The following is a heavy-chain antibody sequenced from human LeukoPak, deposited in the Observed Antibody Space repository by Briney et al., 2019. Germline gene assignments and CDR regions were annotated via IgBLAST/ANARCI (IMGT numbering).Heavy chain of an antibody. CDR1: GYSFTSYW. CDR2: IYPGDSET. CDR3: ARGYCTNGVCYPWGYFDY. Sequence: GESLKISCKGSGYSFTSYWIGWVRQMPGKGLEWMGIIYPGDSETRYSPSFQGQVTISADKSISTAYLQWSSLKASDTAMYYCARGYCTNGVCYPWGYFDYWGQGILVTVSS. D-gene: IGHD2-8*01. J-gene: IGHJ4*02. V-gene: IGHV5-51*01.